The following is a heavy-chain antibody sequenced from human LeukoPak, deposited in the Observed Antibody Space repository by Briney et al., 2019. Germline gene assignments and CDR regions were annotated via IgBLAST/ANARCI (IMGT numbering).Heavy chain of an antibody. D-gene: IGHD1-26*01. CDR3: AKGRYSGSYYNWFDP. V-gene: IGHV3-20*04. J-gene: IGHJ5*02. CDR2: INWNGGST. CDR1: GFTFDDYG. Sequence: PGGSLRLSCAASGFTFDDYGMSWVRQAPGKGLEWVSGINWNGGSTGYADSVKGRFTISRDNAKNSLYLQMNSLRAEDTAVYYCAKGRYSGSYYNWFDPWGQGTLVTVSS.